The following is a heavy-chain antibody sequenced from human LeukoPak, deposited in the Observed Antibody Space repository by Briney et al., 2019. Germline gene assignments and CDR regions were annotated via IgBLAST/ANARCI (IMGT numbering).Heavy chain of an antibody. D-gene: IGHD2-2*02. CDR1: GLTFSNYA. Sequence: GGSLRLSCAASGLTFSNYAMSWVRQAPGQGLEWVSAVSGGSGANTYYADSVKGRFTISRDNSKNTLYLQMNSLRAEDTAVYYCAKDALVPAAIPGIDYWGQGTLVTVSS. CDR3: AKDALVPAAIPGIDY. CDR2: VSGGSGANT. J-gene: IGHJ4*02. V-gene: IGHV3-23*01.